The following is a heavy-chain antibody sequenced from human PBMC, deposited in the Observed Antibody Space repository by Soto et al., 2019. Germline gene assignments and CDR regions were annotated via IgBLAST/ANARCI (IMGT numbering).Heavy chain of an antibody. Sequence: PGGSLRLSCAASGFTFSTYWMNWVRQAPGKGLEWVSYISSSGSTIYYADSVKGRFTISRDNAKNSLYLQMNSLRAEDTAVYYCARLGVVVAARYWGQGTLVTVSS. J-gene: IGHJ4*02. V-gene: IGHV3-48*04. CDR1: GFTFSTYW. CDR2: ISSSGSTI. D-gene: IGHD2-15*01. CDR3: ARLGVVVAARY.